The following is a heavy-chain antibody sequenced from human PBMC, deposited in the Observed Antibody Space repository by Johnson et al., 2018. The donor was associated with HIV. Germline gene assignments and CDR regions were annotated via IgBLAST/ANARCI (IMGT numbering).Heavy chain of an antibody. V-gene: IGHV3-53*01. CDR3: ARGMYGDAFDI. CDR1: GFTVSSNY. J-gene: IGHJ3*02. D-gene: IGHD2-8*01. CDR2: SSSGSTM. Sequence: MPLVESGGGFIQPEGSLRLSCAASGFTVSSNYMSWVRQAPGKGLEWVSYISSSGSTMYYADSVKGRFTISRDNSKNKLYLQMNSLRAEDTAVYYCARGMYGDAFDIWGQGTMVTVSS.